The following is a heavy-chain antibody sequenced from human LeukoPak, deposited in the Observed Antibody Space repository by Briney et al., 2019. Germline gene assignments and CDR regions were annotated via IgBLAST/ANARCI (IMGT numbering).Heavy chain of an antibody. D-gene: IGHD3-22*01. CDR3: ARDTRRVDYYDSSGYYMWFDP. Sequence: PGGSLRLSCAASGFTFDDYGMSWVRQAPGKGLEWVSGINWNGGSTGYADSVKGRFTISRDNAKNSLYLQMNSLRAEDTALYYCARDTRRVDYYDSSGYYMWFDPWGQGTLVTVSS. CDR1: GFTFDDYG. CDR2: INWNGGST. V-gene: IGHV3-20*04. J-gene: IGHJ5*02.